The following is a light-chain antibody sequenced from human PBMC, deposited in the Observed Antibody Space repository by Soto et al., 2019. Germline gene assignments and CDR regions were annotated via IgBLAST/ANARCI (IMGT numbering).Light chain of an antibody. CDR1: QTVASDY. Sequence: EIVLTQSPGTLSLSPGERATLSCRASQTVASDYLAWYQQKPGQAPRLLIYGASSRATGIPDRFSGSGSGTDFTLTISRLEPEDFSVYYCQQYGSSPWTFGQWTKVEIK. CDR2: GAS. CDR3: QQYGSSPWT. V-gene: IGKV3-20*01. J-gene: IGKJ1*01.